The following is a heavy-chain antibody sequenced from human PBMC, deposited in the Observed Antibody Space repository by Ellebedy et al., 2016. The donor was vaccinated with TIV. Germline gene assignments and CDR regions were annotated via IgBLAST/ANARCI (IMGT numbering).Heavy chain of an antibody. V-gene: IGHV4-38-2*02. CDR3: ARAGPTRNFDY. CDR2: IFHSGST. J-gene: IGHJ4*02. CDR1: DYSISSGYY. D-gene: IGHD1-14*01. Sequence: MPSETLSLTCTVSDYSISSGYYWGWIRQPPGKGLEWIGNIFHSGSTYYNPSLKSRVTISVDTSKNQFSLKLSSVTAADTAVYYCARAGPTRNFDYWGQGTLVTVSS.